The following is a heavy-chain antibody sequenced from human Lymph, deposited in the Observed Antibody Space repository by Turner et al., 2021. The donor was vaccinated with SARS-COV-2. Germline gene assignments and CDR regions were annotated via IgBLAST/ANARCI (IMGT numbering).Heavy chain of an antibody. J-gene: IGHJ5*02. Sequence: QVQLVQSGAEAKKPGSSVKVACKASGGTFSSYAITWVRQAPGQGLEWMGGIIPILAIANYAQKFQCRVTITADKSTSTAYMELSSLRSEDTAVYYCARDSPYCSSTSCYDPWGQGTLVTVSS. V-gene: IGHV1-69*10. D-gene: IGHD2-2*01. CDR2: IIPILAIA. CDR1: GGTFSSYA. CDR3: ARDSPYCSSTSCYDP.